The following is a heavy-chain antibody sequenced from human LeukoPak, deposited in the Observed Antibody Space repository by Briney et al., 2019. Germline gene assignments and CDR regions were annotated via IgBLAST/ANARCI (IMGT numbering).Heavy chain of an antibody. D-gene: IGHD3-3*01. CDR2: ISYDGSNK. Sequence: PGGSLRLSCAASGFTFSSYAMHWVRQAPGKGLEWVAVISYDGSNKYYADSVKGRFTISRDNSKNTLYLQMNSLRAEDTAVYYCAREEFYYDFWSGYLDYWGQGTLVTVSS. CDR3: AREEFYYDFWSGYLDY. CDR1: GFTFSSYA. V-gene: IGHV3-30*04. J-gene: IGHJ4*02.